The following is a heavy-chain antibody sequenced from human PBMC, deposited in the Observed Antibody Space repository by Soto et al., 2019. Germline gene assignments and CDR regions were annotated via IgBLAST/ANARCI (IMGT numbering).Heavy chain of an antibody. CDR3: ARDPDIVGEPSWFDP. Sequence: SVKVSCKASGCTFSSYAISWVRQAPGQGLEWMGGIIPIFGTANYAQKFQGRVTITADESTSTAYMELSSLRSEDTAVYYCARDPDIVGEPSWFDPWGQGTLVTVSS. J-gene: IGHJ5*02. CDR2: IIPIFGTA. D-gene: IGHD1-26*01. CDR1: GCTFSSYA. V-gene: IGHV1-69*13.